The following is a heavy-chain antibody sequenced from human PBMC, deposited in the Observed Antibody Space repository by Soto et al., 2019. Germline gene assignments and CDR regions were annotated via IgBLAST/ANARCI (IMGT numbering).Heavy chain of an antibody. CDR2: IYSGGTT. D-gene: IGHD3-10*01. CDR1: GLSVSNNY. CDR3: ARDFRLMVGGAGFDY. J-gene: IGHJ4*02. V-gene: IGHV3-66*01. Sequence: EVQLVESGGGLVQPGGSLRLSCAPSGLSVSNNYMSWVRQAPGKGLEWVSVIYSGGTTHYAGSVKGRFTISRDIFKNMLYLQMNNLGAEDTAVYYCARDFRLMVGGAGFDYWGQGISVTVSS.